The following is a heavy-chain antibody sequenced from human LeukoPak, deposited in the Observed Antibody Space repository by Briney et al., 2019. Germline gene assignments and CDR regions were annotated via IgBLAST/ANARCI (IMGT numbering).Heavy chain of an antibody. Sequence: ASLKDSSKASVYTPTGYYMHWVRQAPGQGREWMGWIKPNSGGTNYAQKFQGRVTMTRDTSISTAYMELSRLRSDDTAVYYCARGGVYYYDSSGYYLYWGQGTLVTVSS. J-gene: IGHJ4*02. CDR1: VYTPTGYY. CDR2: IKPNSGGT. D-gene: IGHD3-22*01. V-gene: IGHV1-2*02. CDR3: ARGGVYYYDSSGYYLY.